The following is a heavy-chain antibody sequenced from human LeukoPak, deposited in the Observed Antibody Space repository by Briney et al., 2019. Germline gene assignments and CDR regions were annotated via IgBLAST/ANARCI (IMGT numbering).Heavy chain of an antibody. J-gene: IGHJ5*02. CDR1: GGSISSSSYY. CDR2: IYYSGST. V-gene: IGHV4-39*01. D-gene: IGHD5-24*01. Sequence: PSETLSLTCTVSGGSISSSSYYWGWIRQPPGKGLEWIGSIYYSGSTYYNPSLKSRATISVDTSKNQFSLKLSSVTAADTAVYYCARQRSSLNWFDPWGQGTLVTVSS. CDR3: ARQRSSLNWFDP.